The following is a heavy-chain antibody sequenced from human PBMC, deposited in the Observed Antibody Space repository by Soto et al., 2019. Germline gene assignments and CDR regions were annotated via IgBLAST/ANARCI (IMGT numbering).Heavy chain of an antibody. V-gene: IGHV3-23*01. CDR2: SSATGSGT. D-gene: IGHD1-7*01. J-gene: IGHJ4*02. CDR1: GFTFSSYG. CDR3: AKDRRAGGNYGFYSDF. Sequence: PGGSLSLSCAVSGFTFSSYGMTWVRQAPGKGLEWISFSSATGSGTYYADSVKGRFTISRDNSKNTLYLQMTSLRADDTAVYYCAKDRRAGGNYGFYSDFWGQGALVTVSS.